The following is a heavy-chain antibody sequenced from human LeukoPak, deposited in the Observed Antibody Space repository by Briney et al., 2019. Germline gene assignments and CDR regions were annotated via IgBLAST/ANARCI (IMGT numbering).Heavy chain of an antibody. CDR3: ARSTDYAAFDI. D-gene: IGHD4-17*01. J-gene: IGHJ3*02. Sequence: GGSLRLSCAASGFTFSSYWMSWVRQAPGKGLEWVSYISSSGSSIYYADSVKGRFTISRDNAKNSLYLQMISLRAEDTAVYYCARSTDYAAFDIWGQGTMVTVSS. CDR2: ISSSGSSI. V-gene: IGHV3-48*04. CDR1: GFTFSSYW.